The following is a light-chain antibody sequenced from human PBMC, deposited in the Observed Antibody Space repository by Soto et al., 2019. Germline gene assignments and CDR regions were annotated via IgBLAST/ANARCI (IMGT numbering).Light chain of an antibody. CDR1: GSNIGSNT. Sequence: QSVLTQPPSASGTPGQRVTISCSGRGSNIGSNTVSWFLQLPGTAPKLLIYYNNQRPSGVPDRFSGSKSGTSASLAISGLQSEDEADFYCSSWDDSLNGDVFGTGTKVTVL. CDR2: YNN. CDR3: SSWDDSLNGDV. V-gene: IGLV1-44*01. J-gene: IGLJ1*01.